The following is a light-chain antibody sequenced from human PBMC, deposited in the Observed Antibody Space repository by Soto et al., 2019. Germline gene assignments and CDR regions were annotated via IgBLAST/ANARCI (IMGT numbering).Light chain of an antibody. Sequence: QSVLTQSPSASASLGASVKLTCTLSSGHRTYAIAWHQQQPEKGPRYLMNLNSDGRHTKGDGIPDRFSGSSSGTERYLTISRLQSEDEAEYYRQTWGTGLLVFGGGTKLTVL. CDR1: SGHRTYA. V-gene: IGLV4-69*01. J-gene: IGLJ2*01. CDR3: QTWGTGLLV. CDR2: LNSDGRH.